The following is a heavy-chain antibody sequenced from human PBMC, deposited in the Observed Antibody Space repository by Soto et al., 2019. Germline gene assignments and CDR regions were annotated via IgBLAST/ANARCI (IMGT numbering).Heavy chain of an antibody. J-gene: IGHJ4*02. CDR1: GASISSGGYY. V-gene: IGHV4-31*03. CDR2: IYYSGST. CDR3: ARATRL. Sequence: TLSLTCTVSGASISSGGYYWGLIRQHPGKGLEWIGYIYYSGSTYYNPSLKSRVAISVDTPKNQFSLKLSSVTAADTAVCHCARATRLWGQGTLVTVSS.